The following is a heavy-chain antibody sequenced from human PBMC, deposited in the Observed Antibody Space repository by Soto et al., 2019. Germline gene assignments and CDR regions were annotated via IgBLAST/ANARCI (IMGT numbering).Heavy chain of an antibody. CDR3: ARDGVPVWDGVVITSYYYYGMDV. CDR2: ISYDGSNK. D-gene: IGHD3-3*01. J-gene: IGHJ6*02. V-gene: IGHV3-30-3*01. CDR1: GFTFSSYA. Sequence: GGSLRLSCAASGFTFSSYAMHWVRQAPGKGLEWVAVISYDGSNKYYADSVKGRFTISRDNSKNTLYLQMNSLRAEDTAVYYCARDGVPVWDGVVITSYYYYGMDVWGQGTTVTVSS.